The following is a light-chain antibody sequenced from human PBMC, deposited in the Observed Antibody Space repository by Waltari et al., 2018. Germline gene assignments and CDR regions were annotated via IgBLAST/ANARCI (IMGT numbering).Light chain of an antibody. Sequence: SSELTQPPSVSVSPAQTARITCSGDALPKKYPYWYQQKSGQAPVLVIYEDNKRPSGIPERISGSSSGTMATLTVSGAQVEDEADYYCYSTDSSGNHRVFGGGTRLTVL. CDR3: YSTDSSGNHRV. V-gene: IGLV3-10*01. CDR1: ALPKKY. J-gene: IGLJ2*01. CDR2: EDN.